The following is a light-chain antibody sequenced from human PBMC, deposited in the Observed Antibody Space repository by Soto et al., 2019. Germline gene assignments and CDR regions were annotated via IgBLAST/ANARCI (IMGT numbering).Light chain of an antibody. Sequence: ENVLRQNARNMVLYPGDRDLLSCRAIQSLSNNIYLAWYQQKPGQAPRLLIYGASSRATGIPNRFSGSGSGTDFTLTISRLEPEDFAVYYCQQYGNSPQTFGQGTKVDIK. J-gene: IGKJ1*01. CDR1: QSLSNNIY. CDR2: GAS. V-gene: IGKV3-20*01. CDR3: QQYGNSPQT.